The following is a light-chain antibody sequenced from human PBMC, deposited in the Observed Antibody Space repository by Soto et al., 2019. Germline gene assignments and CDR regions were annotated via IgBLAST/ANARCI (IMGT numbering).Light chain of an antibody. CDR2: AAS. CDR1: QSVTNNY. Sequence: EIVLTQSPGTLSVSPGERATLSCRASQSVTNNYLAWFQQKPGQAPMLLIYAASSRATAIPDRFSGSGSGTDFTLTISRLEAEDFAVYYCQQYGSSPLFTFGGGTEVEIK. V-gene: IGKV3-20*01. CDR3: QQYGSSPLFT. J-gene: IGKJ4*01.